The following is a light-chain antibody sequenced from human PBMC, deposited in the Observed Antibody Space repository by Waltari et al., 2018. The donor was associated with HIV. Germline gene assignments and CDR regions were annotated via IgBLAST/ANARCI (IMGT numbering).Light chain of an antibody. Sequence: SALTQPASVSGSPGTPITTSCTGSSSDVGPYNYVSWYHQHPGKAPKLVIYDVSNRPSGVSNRFSGSKSGNTASRTISGLQTEDEADYYCNSYSTTYTPCVFGTGTRVTVL. V-gene: IGLV2-14*01. CDR3: NSYSTTYTPCV. J-gene: IGLJ1*01. CDR2: DVS. CDR1: SSDVGPYNY.